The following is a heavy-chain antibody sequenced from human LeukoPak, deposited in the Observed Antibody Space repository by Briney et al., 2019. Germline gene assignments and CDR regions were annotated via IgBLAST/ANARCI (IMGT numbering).Heavy chain of an antibody. CDR2: INYSGST. CDR3: ASGYSYDLFDY. Sequence: PSETLSLTCSVPGGSISSSSYYWGWIRQPPGKGLEWMGSINYSGSTYHNPSLKSRVTISVDTSKNQFSLKLSSVTAADTAVFYCASGYSYDLFDYWGQGTLVTVSS. J-gene: IGHJ4*02. CDR1: GGSISSSSYY. D-gene: IGHD5-18*01. V-gene: IGHV4-39*07.